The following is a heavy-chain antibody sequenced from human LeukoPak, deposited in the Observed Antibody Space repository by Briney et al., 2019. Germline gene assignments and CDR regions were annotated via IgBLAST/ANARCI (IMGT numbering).Heavy chain of an antibody. CDR1: GFSFSTYA. Sequence: PGGSLRLSCAASGFSFSTYAISWVRQAPGKGLEWISGISSSSVDTHYAESVKGRFRVSRDNSKTTLYLQMNSLTAEDTAVYYCASGTYRLGDYWGQGVLAAVSS. CDR3: ASGTYRLGDY. J-gene: IGHJ4*02. V-gene: IGHV3-23*01. CDR2: ISSSSVDT. D-gene: IGHD3-10*01.